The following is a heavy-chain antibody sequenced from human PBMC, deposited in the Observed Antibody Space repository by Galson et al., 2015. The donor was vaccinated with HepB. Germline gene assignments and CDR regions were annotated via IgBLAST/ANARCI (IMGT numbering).Heavy chain of an antibody. J-gene: IGHJ4*02. V-gene: IGHV3-21*01. CDR3: ARGTYCSSTSCGDY. Sequence: SLRLSCAASGFTFSSYSMNWVRQAPGKGLEWVSSISSSSYIYYADSVKGRFTISRDNAKNSLYLQMNSLRAEDTAVYYCARGTYCSSTSCGDYWGQGTLVTVSS. CDR1: GFTFSSYS. D-gene: IGHD2-2*01. CDR2: ISSSSYI.